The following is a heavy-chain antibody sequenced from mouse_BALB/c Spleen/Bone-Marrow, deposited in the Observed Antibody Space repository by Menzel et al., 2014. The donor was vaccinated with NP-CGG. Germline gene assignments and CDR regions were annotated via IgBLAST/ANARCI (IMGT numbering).Heavy chain of an antibody. CDR2: INPSSGGT. Sequence: QVQQQQSGAELVKPGASVKLSCKASGYTFTSYYMYWVKQRPGQGLEWIGEINPSSGGTNFNEKVKSKATLTVDKSSSTAYMQLSSLTSEDSAVYCCTRSGPGFAYWGQGTLVTVSA. J-gene: IGHJ3*01. V-gene: IGHV1S81*02. CDR3: TRSGPGFAY. CDR1: GYTFTSYY.